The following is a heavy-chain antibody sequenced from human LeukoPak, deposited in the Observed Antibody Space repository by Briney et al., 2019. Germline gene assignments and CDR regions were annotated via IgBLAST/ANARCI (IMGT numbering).Heavy chain of an antibody. V-gene: IGHV3-7*01. D-gene: IGHD2-2*03. CDR3: ARDGYCSSTSCYYNWFDP. CDR2: IKQDGSEK. Sequence: GGSLRLSSAASGFTFSSYWMSWVRQAPGKGLEWVANIKQDGSEKYYVDSVKGRFTISRDNAKNSLYLQMNSLRAEDTAVYYCARDGYCSSTSCYYNWFDPWGQGTLVTVSS. J-gene: IGHJ5*02. CDR1: GFTFSSYW.